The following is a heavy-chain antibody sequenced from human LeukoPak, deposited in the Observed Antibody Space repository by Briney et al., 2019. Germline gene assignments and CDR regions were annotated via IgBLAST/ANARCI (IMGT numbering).Heavy chain of an antibody. CDR3: ARGDSRGSGSYYDDY. CDR2: VSGSGVNT. J-gene: IGHJ4*02. V-gene: IGHV3-23*01. Sequence: GGSLRLSCAASGFTFSSYAMTWVRQAPGKGLEWVSAVSGSGVNTYYADSVKGRFTISRDNSKDTLYLQMNSLRAEDTAVYYCARGDSRGSGSYYDDYWGQGTLVTVSS. CDR1: GFTFSSYA. D-gene: IGHD3-10*01.